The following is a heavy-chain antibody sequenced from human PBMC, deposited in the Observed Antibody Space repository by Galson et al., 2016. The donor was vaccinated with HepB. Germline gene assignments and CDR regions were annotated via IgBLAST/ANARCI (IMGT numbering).Heavy chain of an antibody. CDR3: ARDRLYYDSRAYYPTFDY. Sequence: SETLSLTCTVSGGSVSSGTYFWSWIRQPPGKGLEWIGYINSSGSTKYSPSLKSPVTISVDTSKNQFSLKLSSVTAADSAVYYCARDRLYYDSRAYYPTFDYWGQGTLVTVSS. V-gene: IGHV4-61*01. CDR2: INSSGST. CDR1: GGSVSSGTYF. J-gene: IGHJ4*02. D-gene: IGHD3-22*01.